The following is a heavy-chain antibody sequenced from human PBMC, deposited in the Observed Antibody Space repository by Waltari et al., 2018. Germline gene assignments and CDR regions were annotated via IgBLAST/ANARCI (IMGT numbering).Heavy chain of an antibody. CDR2: IHTDGSGT. J-gene: IGHJ4*02. CDR1: GLRFISFW. D-gene: IGHD3-9*01. V-gene: IGHV3-74*01. Sequence: EVQLVESGGDLVQPGGSLRLSCPASGLRFISFWMQWVRQAPGKGPVWVSRIHTDGSGTRYADSVEGRFTISRDNTKNTLYLQMNSLRVEDTAVNYCARGGHVDWLPPDYWGQGTLVTVSS. CDR3: ARGGHVDWLPPDY.